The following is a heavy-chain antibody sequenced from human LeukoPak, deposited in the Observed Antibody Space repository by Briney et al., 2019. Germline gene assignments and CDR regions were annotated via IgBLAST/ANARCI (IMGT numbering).Heavy chain of an antibody. CDR3: AGSTSWEAFDI. CDR2: IYYSGST. J-gene: IGHJ3*02. D-gene: IGHD5/OR15-5a*01. Sequence: SETLSLTGTGSGGSISSYYWSWIRQPPGKGLEWIGYIYYSGSTNYNPSLKSRVTISVDTSKNQFSLKLSSVTAADTAVYYCAGSTSWEAFDIWGQGTMVTVSS. CDR1: GGSISSYY. V-gene: IGHV4-59*01.